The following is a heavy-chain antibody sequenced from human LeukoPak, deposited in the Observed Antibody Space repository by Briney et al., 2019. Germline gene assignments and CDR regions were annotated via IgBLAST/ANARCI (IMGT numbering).Heavy chain of an antibody. D-gene: IGHD6-13*01. Sequence: ASVKVSCKASGYTFTGYYLYWVRQAPGQGLEWMGWINPNSGGTDYAQKFQGRVTMTRDTSISTAYMELSRLTSDDTAVYYCASGQSSSTWYAGYYFDYWGQGTLVTVSS. CDR3: ASGQSSSTWYAGYYFDY. CDR2: INPNSGGT. CDR1: GYTFTGYY. V-gene: IGHV1-2*02. J-gene: IGHJ4*02.